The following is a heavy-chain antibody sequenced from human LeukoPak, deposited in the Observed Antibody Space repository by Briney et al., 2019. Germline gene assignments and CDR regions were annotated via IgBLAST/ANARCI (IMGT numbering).Heavy chain of an antibody. CDR2: ISDSSGTI. Sequence: PGGSLRLSCAASGFTFNTYSMNWVRQAPGKGLEWVSYISDSSGTIYYADSVKGRFTISRDNAKNSLYLQMNSLRAEDTAVYYCARDRDTAMANDYYYYGMDVWGQGTTVTVSS. CDR3: ARDRDTAMANDYYYYGMDV. J-gene: IGHJ6*02. CDR1: GFTFNTYS. D-gene: IGHD5-18*01. V-gene: IGHV3-48*04.